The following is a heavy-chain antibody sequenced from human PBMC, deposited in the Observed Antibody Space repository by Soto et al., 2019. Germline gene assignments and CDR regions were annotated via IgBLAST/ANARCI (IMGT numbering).Heavy chain of an antibody. CDR3: ARTLWFGEPHDVSGMDV. D-gene: IGHD3-10*01. Sequence: SETLSLTCTVSGGSISSYYWSWIRQPPGKGLEWIGYIYYSGSTNYNPSLKSRVTISVDTSKNQFSLKLSSVTAADTAVYYCARTLWFGEPHDVSGMDVWGQGTTVTVSS. CDR1: GGSISSYY. J-gene: IGHJ6*02. CDR2: IYYSGST. V-gene: IGHV4-59*01.